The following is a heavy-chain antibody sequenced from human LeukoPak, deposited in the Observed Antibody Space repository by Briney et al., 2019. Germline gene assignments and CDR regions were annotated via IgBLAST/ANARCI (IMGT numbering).Heavy chain of an antibody. V-gene: IGHV4-39*07. CDR1: GGSISSSSYY. Sequence: SETLSLTCSVSGGSISSSSYYWAWIRQPPGKGLEWIANIYYSGSTYFNPSLKSRVTISKDTSKNQFSLKLTSVTAADTAVYYCASDRSPRGYSYGYPFDYWGQGTLVTVSS. CDR3: ASDRSPRGYSYGYPFDY. CDR2: IYYSGST. J-gene: IGHJ4*02. D-gene: IGHD5-18*01.